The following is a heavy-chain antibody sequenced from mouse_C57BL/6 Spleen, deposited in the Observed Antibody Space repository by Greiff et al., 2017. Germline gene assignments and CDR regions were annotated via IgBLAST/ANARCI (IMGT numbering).Heavy chain of an antibody. CDR3: AKSLLYDYDSAWFAY. J-gene: IGHJ3*01. CDR2: IWTGGGT. V-gene: IGHV2-9-1*01. CDR1: GFSLTSYA. Sequence: VKVVESGPGLVAPSQSLSITCTVSGFSLTSYAISWVRQPPGKGLEWLGVIWTGGGTNYTSALNSRLSISKDNSKSQVFLKMNSLQTDDTARYYGAKSLLYDYDSAWFAYWGQGTLVTVAA. D-gene: IGHD2-4*01.